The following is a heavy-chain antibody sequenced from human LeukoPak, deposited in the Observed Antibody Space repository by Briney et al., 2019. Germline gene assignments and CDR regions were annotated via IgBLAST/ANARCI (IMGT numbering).Heavy chain of an antibody. D-gene: IGHD1-20*01. CDR2: INPSGGST. CDR3: ARHSLIGTTPFDY. V-gene: IGHV1-46*01. J-gene: IGHJ4*02. CDR1: GYTFISYY. Sequence: ASVKVSCKASGYTFISYYMHWVRQPPGQGVEWMGVINPSGGSTAYAQQFQGRVTMTRDTSTSTVYMELSSLRSEDTAVYYCARHSLIGTTPFDYWGQGTLVTVSS.